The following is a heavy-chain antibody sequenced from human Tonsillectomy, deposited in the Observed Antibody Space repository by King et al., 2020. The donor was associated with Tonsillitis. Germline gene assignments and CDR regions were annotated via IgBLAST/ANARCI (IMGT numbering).Heavy chain of an antibody. CDR1: GDSLTSGGYF. D-gene: IGHD4-17*01. CDR2: IYYSGPT. J-gene: IGHJ4*02. Sequence: HVQLQESGPGLVRPSQTLSLICSVSGDSLTSGGYFWSWIRQHPHKGLEWIGSIYYSGPTYHTPSLRSRLFMSVDTSKNQFSLRLTSVTAADTAVYYCARNRDYGDYVDFWGQGTLVAVSS. V-gene: IGHV4-31*03. CDR3: ARNRDYGDYVDF.